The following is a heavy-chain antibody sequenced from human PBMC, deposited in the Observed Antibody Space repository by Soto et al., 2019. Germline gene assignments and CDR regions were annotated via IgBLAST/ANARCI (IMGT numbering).Heavy chain of an antibody. D-gene: IGHD6-19*01. J-gene: IGHJ3*02. V-gene: IGHV3-9*01. CDR2: ISWNSGSI. CDR1: GFTFDDYA. Sequence: GGSLRLSCAASGFTFDDYAMHWVRQAPGKGLEWVSGISWNSGSIGYADSLKGRFTISRDNAKNSLYLQMNSLGAEDTALYYCAKDNSSVPPPAFDIWGQGTMVTVSS. CDR3: AKDNSSVPPPAFDI.